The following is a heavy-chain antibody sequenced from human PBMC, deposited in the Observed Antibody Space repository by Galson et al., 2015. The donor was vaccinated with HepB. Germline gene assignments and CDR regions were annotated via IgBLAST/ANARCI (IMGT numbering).Heavy chain of an antibody. CDR1: GYTFTNYY. V-gene: IGHV1-46*01. CDR2: INPSRGSS. J-gene: IGHJ5*02. CDR3: AREGIKWGSRDCLDH. D-gene: IGHD7-27*01. Sequence: SVKVSCKASGYTFTNYYIHWVRQAPRQGLEWMGIINPSRGSSSYAQKFQGRVTMTRDTSTSTVHMELSSLRSEDSAVCYCAREGIKWGSRDCLDHWGQGTLVTVSS.